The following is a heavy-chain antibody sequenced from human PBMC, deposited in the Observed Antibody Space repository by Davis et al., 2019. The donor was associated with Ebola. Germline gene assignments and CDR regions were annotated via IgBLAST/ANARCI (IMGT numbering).Heavy chain of an antibody. CDR2: IIPIFGTA. CDR3: ARPHQGYCSSTSCHGSGWFDP. Sequence: SVTVSCKASGYTFTSYYMHWVRQAPGQGLEWMGGIIPIFGTANYAQKFQGRVTITADESTSTAYMELSSLRSEDTAVYYCARPHQGYCSSTSCHGSGWFDPWGQGTLVTVSS. J-gene: IGHJ5*02. V-gene: IGHV1-69*13. CDR1: GYTFTSYY. D-gene: IGHD2-2*01.